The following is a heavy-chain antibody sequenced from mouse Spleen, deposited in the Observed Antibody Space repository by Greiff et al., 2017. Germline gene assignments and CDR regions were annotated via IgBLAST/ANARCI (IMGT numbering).Heavy chain of an antibody. CDR2: INPYNDGT. Sequence: VQLKQSGPELVKPGASVKMSCKASGYTFTSYVMHWVKQKPGQGLEWIGYINPYNDGTKYNEKFKGKATLTSDKSSSTAYMELSSLTSEDSAVYYCAREGLLRAMDYWGQGTSVTVSS. V-gene: IGHV1-14*01. D-gene: IGHD1-1*01. J-gene: IGHJ4*01. CDR3: AREGLLRAMDY. CDR1: GYTFTSYV.